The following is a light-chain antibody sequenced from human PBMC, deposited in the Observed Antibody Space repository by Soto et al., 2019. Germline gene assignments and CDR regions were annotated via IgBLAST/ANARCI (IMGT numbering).Light chain of an antibody. CDR2: EVS. V-gene: IGLV2-8*01. J-gene: IGLJ1*01. CDR1: SSEIGGYNY. CDR3: SSYAGSNIFV. Sequence: QSALTQPPSASGSPGQSVTISCTGTSSEIGGYNYVSWYQQHPGKAPKLMIYEVSKRPSGVPDRFSGSKSGNTASLTVSGLQAEDEADYYCSSYAGSNIFVFGTGTKVTVL.